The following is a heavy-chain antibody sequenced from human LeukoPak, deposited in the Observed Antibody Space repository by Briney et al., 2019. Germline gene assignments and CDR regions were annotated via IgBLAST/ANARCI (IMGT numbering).Heavy chain of an antibody. CDR2: ISGSGGST. Sequence: GGSLRLSCAASGFTFSSYAMTWVRQFPGKGLEWVSAISGSGGSTYYADSVKGRFTISRDNAKNSLDLQMNSLRVDDTAVYYCARGATYGGGDYWGQGTLVTVSS. J-gene: IGHJ4*02. D-gene: IGHD4-23*01. CDR3: ARGATYGGGDY. CDR1: GFTFSSYA. V-gene: IGHV3-23*01.